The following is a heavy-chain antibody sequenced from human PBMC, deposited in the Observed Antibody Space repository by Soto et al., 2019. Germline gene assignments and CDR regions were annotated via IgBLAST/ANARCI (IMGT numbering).Heavy chain of an antibody. CDR3: ARELDPYYGGNSLSLDY. CDR1: GGSFSTYG. J-gene: IGHJ4*02. CDR2: IIPKFGTT. D-gene: IGHD4-17*01. Sequence: QVQLAQSGAEVKKPGSSVKVSRKASGGSFSTYGINWVRLAPGQGLEWMGGIIPKFGTTNYAQKFRGRVTITADESTNTAYMELNYLRSEDTAVYFCARELDPYYGGNSLSLDYWGQGTLVTVSS. V-gene: IGHV1-69*13.